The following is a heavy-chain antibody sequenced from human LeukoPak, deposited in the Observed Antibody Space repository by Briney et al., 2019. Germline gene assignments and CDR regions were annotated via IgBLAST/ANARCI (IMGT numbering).Heavy chain of an antibody. CDR1: GFTFSSYD. CDR3: ARGQRSYADDAFDI. CDR2: IGTAGDT. Sequence: GGSLRLSCAASGFTFSSYDMHWVRQATGKGLEWVSAIGTAGDTYYPGSVKGRFTISRDNSKNTLYLQMNSLRAEDTAVYYCARGQRSYADDAFDIWGQGTMVTVSS. V-gene: IGHV3-13*01. D-gene: IGHD1-26*01. J-gene: IGHJ3*02.